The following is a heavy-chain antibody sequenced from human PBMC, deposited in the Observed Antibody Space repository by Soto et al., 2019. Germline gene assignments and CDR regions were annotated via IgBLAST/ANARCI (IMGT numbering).Heavy chain of an antibody. Sequence: GASVKVSCKASGGTFSSYIISWVRQAPGQGLEWMGRIIPILGIANYAQKFQGRVTITADKSTSTAYMELSSLRSEDTAVYYCARDEGVTQSYYWGQGTLGTAPQ. CDR2: IIPILGIA. CDR3: ARDEGVTQSYY. CDR1: GGTFSSYI. J-gene: IGHJ4*02. V-gene: IGHV1-69*04. D-gene: IGHD4-4*01.